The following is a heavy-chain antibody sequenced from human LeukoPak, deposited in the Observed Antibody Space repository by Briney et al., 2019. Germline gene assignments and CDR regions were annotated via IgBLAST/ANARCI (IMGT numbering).Heavy chain of an antibody. CDR3: ARDRPGDV. CDR1: GFTFSSYE. Sequence: GGSLRLSCEASGFTFSSYEMHWVRQAPGKGLEYVSATSSNGDSTYYANFVKGRFIISRDNSKNTLYLQMGSLRPEDMAVYYCARDRPGDVWGEGTTVTVSS. V-gene: IGHV3-64*01. J-gene: IGHJ6*04. CDR2: TSSNGDST.